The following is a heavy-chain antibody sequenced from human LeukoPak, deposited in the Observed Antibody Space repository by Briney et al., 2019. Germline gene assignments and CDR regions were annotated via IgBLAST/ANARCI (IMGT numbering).Heavy chain of an antibody. CDR2: ISGSGGST. V-gene: IGHV3-23*01. CDR3: AKDRSCTNGVCQGDFDY. J-gene: IGHJ4*02. CDR1: GFIFSSYA. D-gene: IGHD2-8*01. Sequence: GGSLRLSCAASGFIFSSYAMSWVRQAPGKGLEWVSTISGSGGSTYYADSVKGRFTISRDNSKNTVYLQMNSLRAEDTAVYYCAKDRSCTNGVCQGDFDYWGQGTLVTVSS.